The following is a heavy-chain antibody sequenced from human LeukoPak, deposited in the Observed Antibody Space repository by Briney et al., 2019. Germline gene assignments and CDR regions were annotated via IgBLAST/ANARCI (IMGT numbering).Heavy chain of an antibody. Sequence: GGSLRLSCAASGFTSSDYYMSWIRQAPGKGLEWVSYISSSSSYTNYADSVKGRFTISRDNAKNSLYLQMNSLRAEDTAVYYCARDFGSSHIPDAFDIWGQGTMVTVSS. CDR2: ISSSSSYT. CDR3: ARDFGSSHIPDAFDI. J-gene: IGHJ3*02. D-gene: IGHD3-3*01. V-gene: IGHV3-11*06. CDR1: GFTSSDYY.